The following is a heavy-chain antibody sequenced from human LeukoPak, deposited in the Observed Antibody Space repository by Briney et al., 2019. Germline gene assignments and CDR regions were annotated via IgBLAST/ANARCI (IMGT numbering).Heavy chain of an antibody. CDR2: IYPGDSDT. CDR3: ARSSSGYPSFVFFDY. CDR1: GYSFTSYW. Sequence: GESLKISCKGSGYSFTSYWIGWVRQMPGKGLEWMGIIYPGDSDTRYSPSFQGQVTISADKSISTAYLQWSSLKASDTAMYYCARSSSGYPSFVFFDYWGQGTLVTVSS. V-gene: IGHV5-51*01. D-gene: IGHD3-22*01. J-gene: IGHJ4*02.